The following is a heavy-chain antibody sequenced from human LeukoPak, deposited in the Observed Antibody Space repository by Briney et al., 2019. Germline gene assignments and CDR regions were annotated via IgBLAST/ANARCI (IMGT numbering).Heavy chain of an antibody. Sequence: GGSLRLSCAASGFTLSTSTMSWVSQAPGKGLEWVSSIGKSSRDIYYAESVGGRFTMSREKAKNSLFLVMNRLRGGDTSVYYCVRGDNRYYWGQGTLVTVSS. CDR3: VRGDNRYY. CDR1: GFTLSTST. CDR2: IGKSSRDI. D-gene: IGHD1-14*01. V-gene: IGHV3-21*01. J-gene: IGHJ4*02.